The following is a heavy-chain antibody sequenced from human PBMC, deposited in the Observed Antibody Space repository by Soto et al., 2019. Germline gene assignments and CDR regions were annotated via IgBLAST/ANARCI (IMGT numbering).Heavy chain of an antibody. J-gene: IGHJ4*02. Sequence: GASVKVSCQTSGYIFTGYSLHWEPQAPGQRLEWVGWINPNSGDTQYAHKFQGRVILTRDTSISTVYMELSGLTSDDTAVEYCAREASPLVSCDYWGQARLVTLCS. CDR3: AREASPLVSCDY. CDR2: INPNSGDT. D-gene: IGHD2-8*02. V-gene: IGHV1-2*07. CDR1: GYIFTGYS.